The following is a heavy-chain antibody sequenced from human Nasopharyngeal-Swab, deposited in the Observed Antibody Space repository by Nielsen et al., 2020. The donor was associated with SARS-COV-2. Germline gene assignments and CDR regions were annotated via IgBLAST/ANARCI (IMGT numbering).Heavy chain of an antibody. CDR2: IKSKTDGGTT. CDR1: GFTFSNAW. J-gene: IGHJ4*02. V-gene: IGHV3-15*01. D-gene: IGHD2-2*01. Sequence: GESLKISCAASGFTFSNAWMSWVRQAPGKRLEWVGRIKSKTDGGTTDYAAPVKGRFTISRDDSKNTLYLQMNSLKTEDTAVYYCTTRIRDIVVVPAYRDYWGQGTLVTVSS. CDR3: TTRIRDIVVVPAYRDY.